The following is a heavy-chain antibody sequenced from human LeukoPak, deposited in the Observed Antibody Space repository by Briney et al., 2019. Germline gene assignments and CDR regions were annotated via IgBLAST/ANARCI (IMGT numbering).Heavy chain of an antibody. D-gene: IGHD5-18*01. CDR2: ISGSGGST. V-gene: IGHV3-23*01. CDR1: GFTFSSYA. J-gene: IGHJ6*02. CDR3: AKMRNTAMAHGTDV. Sequence: PGGSLRLSCAASGFTFSSYAMSWVRQAPGKGLEWVSAISGSGGSTYYADSVKGRFTISRDNSKNTLYLQMDSLRTEDTALYYCAKMRNTAMAHGTDVWGQGTTAIVSS.